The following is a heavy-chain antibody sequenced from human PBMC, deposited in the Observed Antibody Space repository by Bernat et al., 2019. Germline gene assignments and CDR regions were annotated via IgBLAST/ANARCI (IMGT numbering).Heavy chain of an antibody. J-gene: IGHJ4*02. D-gene: IGHD2-15*01. Sequence: EVQLVESGGGVVRPGGSLRLSCAASGFTFDDYGMSWVRQAPGKGLEWVSGINWNGGSTGYAESGKRRFTSSRDNAKSSLYLQMNRLRAEDTALYHCARYKEPGYCSGGSCYVVDYWDQGTLVTVSS. CDR1: GFTFDDYG. CDR3: ARYKEPGYCSGGSCYVVDY. V-gene: IGHV3-20*01. CDR2: INWNGGST.